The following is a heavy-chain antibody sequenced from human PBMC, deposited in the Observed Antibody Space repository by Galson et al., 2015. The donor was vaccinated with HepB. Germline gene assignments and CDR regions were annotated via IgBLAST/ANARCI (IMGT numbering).Heavy chain of an antibody. J-gene: IGHJ4*02. CDR3: ARIRDGYNELDY. V-gene: IGHV3-11*03. CDR2: ISSSSSYS. D-gene: IGHD5-24*01. CDR1: TFIFSNYY. Sequence: SLRLSCAASTFIFSNYYMSWIRQAPGKGLEWVSYISSSSSYSNYADSVKGRFTISRDNAKNSLYLQMNSLRAEGTAVYYCARIRDGYNELDYWGQGTLVTVSS.